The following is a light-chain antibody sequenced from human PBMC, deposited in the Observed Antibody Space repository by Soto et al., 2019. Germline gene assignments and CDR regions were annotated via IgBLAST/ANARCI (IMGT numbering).Light chain of an antibody. CDR3: SSYTSSSTEV. CDR2: DVS. CDR1: SSDVGGYNY. V-gene: IGLV2-14*01. Sequence: QPVLTQPASVSGSPGQSITISCTGTSSDVGGYNYVSWYQQHPGKAPKLMIYDVSNRPSGVSNRFSGSKSGNTASLTISGHQAEDEADYYCSSYTSSSTEVLGGGTKLTVL. J-gene: IGLJ2*01.